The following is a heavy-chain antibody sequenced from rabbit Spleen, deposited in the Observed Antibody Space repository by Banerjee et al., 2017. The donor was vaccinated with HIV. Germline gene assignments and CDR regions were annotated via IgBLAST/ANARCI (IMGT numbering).Heavy chain of an antibody. V-gene: IGHV1S45*01. CDR1: GVSFSSSSY. J-gene: IGHJ4*01. CDR3: ARGSATLTMVITGYYLNL. CDR2: IDTGSSGST. D-gene: IGHD2-1*01. Sequence: QEQLEESGGGLVKPGASLTLTCTASGVSFSSSSYMCWVRQAPGKGLEWIACIDTGSSGSTYYASWAKGRFTISKTSSTTVTLQMTSLTAADTATYFCARGSATLTMVITGYYLNLWGQGTLVTVS.